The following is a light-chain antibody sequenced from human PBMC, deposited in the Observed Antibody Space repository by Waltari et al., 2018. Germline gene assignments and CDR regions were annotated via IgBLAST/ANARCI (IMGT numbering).Light chain of an antibody. Sequence: EIVLTQSPATLSLSPGERATLSCRASQSVSSDLAWYQQKPGQAPRLLIYDVSNRATGIPARFSGSGSGTDFTLTISSLEPEDFAVYYCQERSDWPPTFGQGTKLEIK. CDR1: QSVSSD. V-gene: IGKV3-11*01. J-gene: IGKJ2*01. CDR3: QERSDWPPT. CDR2: DVS.